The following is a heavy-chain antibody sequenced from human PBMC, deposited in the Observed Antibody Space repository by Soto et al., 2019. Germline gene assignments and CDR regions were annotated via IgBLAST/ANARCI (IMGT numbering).Heavy chain of an antibody. Sequence: KPSETLSLTCTVSGGSISSSSYYWGWIRQPPGKGLEWIGSIYYTGSTYYSPSLKGRVTISVDSSKNQFSLKLSSVTAADTAVYHCVRVYSYDSSGYIRPADAFGIWGQGTRVAVSS. CDR1: GGSISSSSYY. D-gene: IGHD3-22*01. CDR3: VRVYSYDSSGYIRPADAFGI. J-gene: IGHJ3*02. CDR2: IYYTGST. V-gene: IGHV4-39*02.